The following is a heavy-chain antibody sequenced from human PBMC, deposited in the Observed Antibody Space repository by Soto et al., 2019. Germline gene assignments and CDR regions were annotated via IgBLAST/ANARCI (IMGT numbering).Heavy chain of an antibody. D-gene: IGHD3-10*01. V-gene: IGHV5-10-1*01. CDR1: GYSFTSYW. Sequence: PGESLKNSCKGSGYSFTSYWISWVRQMPGKGLEWMGRIDPSDSYTNYSPSFQGHVTISADKSISTAYLQWSSLKASDTAMYYCARSPVLYYYGSGSYYYYGMDVWGQGTTVTVSS. J-gene: IGHJ6*02. CDR2: IDPSDSYT. CDR3: ARSPVLYYYGSGSYYYYGMDV.